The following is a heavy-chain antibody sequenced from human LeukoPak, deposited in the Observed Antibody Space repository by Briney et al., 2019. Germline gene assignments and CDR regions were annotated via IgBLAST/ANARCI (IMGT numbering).Heavy chain of an antibody. CDR1: GFTFSSYA. J-gene: IGHJ4*02. V-gene: IGHV3-23*01. CDR3: AITTVAGNVGLFY. CDR2: ISGSGGST. Sequence: GGSLRLSCAASGFTFSSYAMSWVRQAPGKGLEWVSAISGSGGSTYYSDSVKGRFTISRDNSKNTLYLQMNSLRAEDTAVYYCAITTVAGNVGLFYWGQGTLVTVSS. D-gene: IGHD6-19*01.